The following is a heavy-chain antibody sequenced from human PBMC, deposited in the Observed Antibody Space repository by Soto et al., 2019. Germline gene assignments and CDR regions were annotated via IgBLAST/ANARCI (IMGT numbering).Heavy chain of an antibody. CDR3: AREPMVRGEHPEFDY. CDR2: INAGNGNT. J-gene: IGHJ4*02. CDR1: GYTFTSYA. Sequence: EASVKVSCKASGYTFTSYAMHWVRQAPGQRLEWMGWINAGNGNTKYSQKFQGRVTITRDTSASTAYMELSSLRSEDTAVYYCAREPMVRGEHPEFDYWGQGTLVTVSS. D-gene: IGHD3-10*01. V-gene: IGHV1-3*01.